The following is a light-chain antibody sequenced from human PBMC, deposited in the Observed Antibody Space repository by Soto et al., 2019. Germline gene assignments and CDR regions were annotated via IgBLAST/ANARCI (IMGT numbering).Light chain of an antibody. V-gene: IGKV1-39*01. CDR2: GAS. Sequence: DIQMTQSPSSLSASVGDRVTITCRASQSISNYLNWYQQKPGIAPKLLIYGASTLQSGVPLRFSGSGSGTDFTLTISSLQPGDFGTYYCQQGYNTPRTFGQGTKLEIK. J-gene: IGKJ2*01. CDR3: QQGYNTPRT. CDR1: QSISNY.